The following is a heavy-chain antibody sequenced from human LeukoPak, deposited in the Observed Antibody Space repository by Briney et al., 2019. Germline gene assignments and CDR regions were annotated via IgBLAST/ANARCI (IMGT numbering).Heavy chain of an antibody. CDR3: ARDPGSSSWYTGRNWFDP. CDR1: GLTFSSYA. J-gene: IGHJ5*02. Sequence: GGSLRPSCAASGLTFSSYAMSWVRQAPGNGLEWVSGVSGSGGTTYYADSVKGRFTISRDNSKNTLYLQMNSLRAEDTAVYYCARDPGSSSWYTGRNWFDPWGQGTLVTVSS. V-gene: IGHV3-23*01. D-gene: IGHD6-13*01. CDR2: VSGSGGTT.